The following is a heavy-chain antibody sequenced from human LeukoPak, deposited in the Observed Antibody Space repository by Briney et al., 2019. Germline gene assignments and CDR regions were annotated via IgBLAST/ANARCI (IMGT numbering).Heavy chain of an antibody. CDR1: GGSISGYY. CDR3: ARDGRRRLFYYFDY. J-gene: IGHJ4*02. CDR2: INHSGST. Sequence: PSETLSLTCTVSGGSISGYYWSWIRQPPGKGLEWIGEINHSGSTNYNPSLKSRVTISVDTSKNQFSLKLSSVTAADTAVYYCARDGRRRLFYYFDYWGQGTLVTVSS. V-gene: IGHV4-34*01. D-gene: IGHD2-21*01.